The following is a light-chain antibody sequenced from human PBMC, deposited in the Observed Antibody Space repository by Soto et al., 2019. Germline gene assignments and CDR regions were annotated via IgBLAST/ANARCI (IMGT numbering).Light chain of an antibody. V-gene: IGKV1-5*03. Sequence: DIQMTQSPSTLSASIGDRVTISCRASQSISTHLAWYQQKPGIAPKFLISRASRLETGVPSRFSGSGSGTEFTLTISSLQPDDFATYYCQQYSTFSLTFGQGTKVDIK. CDR2: RAS. CDR1: QSISTH. CDR3: QQYSTFSLT. J-gene: IGKJ1*01.